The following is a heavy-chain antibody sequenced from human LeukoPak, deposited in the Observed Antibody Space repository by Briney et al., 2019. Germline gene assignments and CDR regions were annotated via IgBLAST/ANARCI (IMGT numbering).Heavy chain of an antibody. Sequence: GGSLRLSCAASGFSFSSYGMNWVRQAPGQGLEWVSYIDPTGRSAYYADTVKGRFTVSRDNANHSVFLQMNSLRDDDTAVYFCARKLALWGQGTLVTVSS. CDR3: ARKLAL. J-gene: IGHJ4*02. CDR1: GFSFSSYG. CDR2: IDPTGRSA. V-gene: IGHV3-48*02.